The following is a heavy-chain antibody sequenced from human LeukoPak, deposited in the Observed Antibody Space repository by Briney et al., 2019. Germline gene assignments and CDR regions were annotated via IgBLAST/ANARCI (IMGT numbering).Heavy chain of an antibody. J-gene: IGHJ4*02. CDR1: GGSISSYY. CDR3: ARARDSGSSRSLFDY. CDR2: IYYSGST. V-gene: IGHV4-59*01. Sequence: SETLSLTCTVSGGSISSYYWSWIRQPPGKGLEWSGYIYYSGSTNYNPSLKSRVTISVDTSKNQFSLKLSSVTAADTAVYYCARARDSGSSRSLFDYWGQGTLVTVSS. D-gene: IGHD1-26*01.